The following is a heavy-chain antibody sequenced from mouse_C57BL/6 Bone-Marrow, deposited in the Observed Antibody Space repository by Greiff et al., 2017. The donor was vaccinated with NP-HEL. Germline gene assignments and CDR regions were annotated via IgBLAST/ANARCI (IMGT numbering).Heavy chain of an antibody. CDR3: ARQGAY. Sequence: EVMLVESGGDLVKPGGSLKLSCAASGFTFSSYGMSWVRQTPDKRLEWVATISSGGSYTYYPDSVKGRFTISRDNAKNTLYLQMRSLKSEDTAMYYCARQGAYWGQGTLVTVSA. CDR1: GFTFSSYG. CDR2: ISSGGSYT. V-gene: IGHV5-6*01. J-gene: IGHJ3*01.